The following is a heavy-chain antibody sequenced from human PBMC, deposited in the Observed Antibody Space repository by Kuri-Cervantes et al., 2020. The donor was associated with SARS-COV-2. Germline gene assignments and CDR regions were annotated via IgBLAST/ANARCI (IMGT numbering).Heavy chain of an antibody. CDR1: GYTFTSYA. D-gene: IGHD2-2*01. Sequence: ASVKVSCKASGYTFTSYAMHWVRQAPGQRLEWMGWSNAGNGNTKYSQKFQGRVTMTRDTSTSTVYMELSSLRSEDTAVYYCARGGIVVVPAASSLNWFDPWGQGTLVTVSS. CDR3: ARGGIVVVPAASSLNWFDP. J-gene: IGHJ5*02. CDR2: SNAGNGNT. V-gene: IGHV1-3*01.